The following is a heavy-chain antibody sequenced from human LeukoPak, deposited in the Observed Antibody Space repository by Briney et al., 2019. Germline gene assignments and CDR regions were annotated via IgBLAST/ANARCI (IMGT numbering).Heavy chain of an antibody. CDR3: ARVDPDSSSTLEVFDY. Sequence: SETLSLTCAVYGGSFSGYYWSWIRQPPGKGLEWIGEINHSGSTNYNPSLNSRVTISVDTSKNQFSLKLSSVTAADTAVYYCARVDPDSSSTLEVFDYWGQGTLVTVSS. CDR2: INHSGST. V-gene: IGHV4-34*01. J-gene: IGHJ4*02. CDR1: GGSFSGYY. D-gene: IGHD6-6*01.